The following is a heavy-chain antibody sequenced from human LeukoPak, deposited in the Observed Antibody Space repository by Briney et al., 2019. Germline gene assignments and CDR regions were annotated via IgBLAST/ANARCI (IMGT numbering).Heavy chain of an antibody. CDR3: AREGLRYFDWLRGSFDY. CDR2: ITGSGAFT. Sequence: GGSLRLSCAASGFTFIKYSMTWVRQAPGKGLEWVSAITGSGAFTDYADSVMGRFTISRDNSKNTLYLQMNSLRAEDTAVYYCAREGLRYFDWLRGSFDYWGQGTLVTVSS. CDR1: GFTFIKYS. D-gene: IGHD3-9*01. J-gene: IGHJ4*02. V-gene: IGHV3-23*01.